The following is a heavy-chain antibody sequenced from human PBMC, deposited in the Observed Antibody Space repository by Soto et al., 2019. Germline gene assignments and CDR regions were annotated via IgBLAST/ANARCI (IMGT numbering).Heavy chain of an antibody. J-gene: IGHJ4*02. CDR3: ARGQGAAAGHSNFDY. D-gene: IGHD6-13*01. Sequence: SESMSLTCTVSGGCMRGTTYSWSWIRQPPGKGLEWIGYIYDSGNTYYNPSLKSQFSISVDRSKNQFSLKLSSVTAADTAVYYCARGQGAAAGHSNFDYWGQGALVTVS. CDR2: IYDSGNT. V-gene: IGHV4-30-2*01. CDR1: GGCMRGTTYS.